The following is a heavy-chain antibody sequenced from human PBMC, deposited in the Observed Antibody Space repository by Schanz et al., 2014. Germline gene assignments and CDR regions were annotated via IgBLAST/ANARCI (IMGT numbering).Heavy chain of an antibody. J-gene: IGHJ6*02. CDR3: ARDHRNPGGNMDV. Sequence: EVQLLESGGGLVQPGGSLRLSCAASGFTFSSNAMCWVRQSPGKGLVSVSRISGDGTTTSYADSVKCRFTISRDNAKNSLFVQMNRLRADDTAIYYCARDHRNPGGNMDVWGQGTTVTVSS. CDR2: ISGDGTTT. CDR1: GFTFSSNA. V-gene: IGHV3-74*01.